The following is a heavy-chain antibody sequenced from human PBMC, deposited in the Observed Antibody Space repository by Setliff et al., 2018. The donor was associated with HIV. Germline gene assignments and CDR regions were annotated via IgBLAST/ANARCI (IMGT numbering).Heavy chain of an antibody. J-gene: IGHJ3*01. D-gene: IGHD7-27*01. CDR1: GASISSGGYY. CDR3: ARVPNWGSAPFAYDV. Sequence: PSETLSLTCTVSGASISSGGYYWNWIRQLPGKGLEWIGYIRDSGSTYYNPSLRGRLSMSIDTSAKQFSVELTSVTAADTALYFCARVPNWGSAPFAYDVWGLGTMVTVSS. CDR2: IRDSGST. V-gene: IGHV4-31*03.